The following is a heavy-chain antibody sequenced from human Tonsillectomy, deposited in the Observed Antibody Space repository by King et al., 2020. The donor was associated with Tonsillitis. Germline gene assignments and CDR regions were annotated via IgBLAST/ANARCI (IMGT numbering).Heavy chain of an antibody. CDR2: IYYSGTT. CDR3: ARLPLLWFGESGGMDV. J-gene: IGHJ6*02. CDR1: GVSVSSGDYF. V-gene: IGHV4-30-4*01. Sequence: VQLQESGPGLAKPSQTLSLTCTVSGVSVSSGDYFWSWIRQPPGKGLECIAYIYYSGTTYYNPSLKSRLTMSIDTTNNNFSLKLNSVTAADTAVYYCARLPLLWFGESGGMDVWGQGTTVTVSS. D-gene: IGHD3-10*01.